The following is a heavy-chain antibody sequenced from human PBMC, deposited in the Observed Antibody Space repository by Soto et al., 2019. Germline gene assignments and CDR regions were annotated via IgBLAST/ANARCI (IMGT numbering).Heavy chain of an antibody. CDR3: AKDGHSVKWYYYMDV. CDR1: GFTFRSHA. D-gene: IGHD2-8*01. V-gene: IGHV3-23*01. J-gene: IGHJ6*03. CDR2: ITASGDDT. Sequence: EVQLLESGGGLVQPGGSLRLSCAASGFTFRSHAMTWVRQVPGKGLEWVSTITASGDDTFYADSVKGRFTISRDNSENTVFLQMSSLRAADTAAYYCAKDGHSVKWYYYMDVWGKGTTVTVSS.